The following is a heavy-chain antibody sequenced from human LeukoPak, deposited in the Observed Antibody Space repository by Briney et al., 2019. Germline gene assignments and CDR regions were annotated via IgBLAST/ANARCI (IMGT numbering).Heavy chain of an antibody. D-gene: IGHD6-19*01. Sequence: SETLSLTCTASGGSISGYYWNWIRQPPGKGLEWIGYIYYSGSTNYNPSLKSRVTMSVDTSKNQFSLELSSVTAADTAVYYCARVLSSGWYSRAYFDYWGQGRLVTVSS. CDR2: IYYSGST. J-gene: IGHJ4*02. CDR3: ARVLSSGWYSRAYFDY. CDR1: GGSISGYY. V-gene: IGHV4-59*01.